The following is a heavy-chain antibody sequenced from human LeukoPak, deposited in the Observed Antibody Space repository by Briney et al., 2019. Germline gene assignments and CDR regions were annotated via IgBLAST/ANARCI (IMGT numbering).Heavy chain of an antibody. CDR3: ARGAYDSSGYALDY. CDR1: GFTFNNYA. V-gene: IGHV3-23*01. J-gene: IGHJ4*02. D-gene: IGHD3-22*01. CDR2: ISASGGST. Sequence: GGSLRLSCAASGFTFNNYAMSWVRQAPGKGLEWVSAISASGGSTYYADSVKGRFTISRDNSKNTLYLQMNSLRAEDTAVYYCARGAYDSSGYALDYWGQGTLVTVSS.